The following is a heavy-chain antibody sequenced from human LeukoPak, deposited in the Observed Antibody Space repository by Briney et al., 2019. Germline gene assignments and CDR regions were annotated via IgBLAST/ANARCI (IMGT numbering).Heavy chain of an antibody. J-gene: IGHJ4*02. CDR1: GGSISSYY. CDR3: ARAGSSWLFDY. CDR2: IYYSGST. Sequence: MSSETLSLTCTVSGGSISSYYWSWIRQPPGKGLEWIGYIYYSGSTNHNPSLKSRVTISVDTSKNQFSLKLSSVTAADTAVYYCARAGSSWLFDYWGQGTLVTVSS. V-gene: IGHV4-59*01. D-gene: IGHD6-13*01.